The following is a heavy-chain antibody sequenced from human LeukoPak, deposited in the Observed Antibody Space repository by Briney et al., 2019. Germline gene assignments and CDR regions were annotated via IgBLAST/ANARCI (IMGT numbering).Heavy chain of an antibody. CDR2: ISAYNGNT. D-gene: IGHD3-3*01. CDR1: GYTFTSYG. V-gene: IGHV1-18*01. Sequence: GASVKVFCKASGYTFTSYGISWVRQAPGQGLEWMGWISAYNGNTNYAQKLQGRVTMTTDTSTSTAYMELRSLRSDDTAVYYCARDLAVGDFWSGYYRWFDPWGQGTLVTVSS. J-gene: IGHJ5*02. CDR3: ARDLAVGDFWSGYYRWFDP.